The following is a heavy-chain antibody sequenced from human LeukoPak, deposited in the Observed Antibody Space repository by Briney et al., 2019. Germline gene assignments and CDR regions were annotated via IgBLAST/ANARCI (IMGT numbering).Heavy chain of an antibody. V-gene: IGHV1-46*01. Sequence: EASVKVSCKASGYTFTSYYMHWVRQAPGQGLEWMGIINPSGGSTSYAQKFQGRVTMTRDMSTSTVYMELSSLRSEDTAVYYCAREVTMDTAMVRDNWFDPWGQGTLVTVSS. CDR2: INPSGGST. CDR3: AREVTMDTAMVRDNWFDP. J-gene: IGHJ5*02. CDR1: GYTFTSYY. D-gene: IGHD5-18*01.